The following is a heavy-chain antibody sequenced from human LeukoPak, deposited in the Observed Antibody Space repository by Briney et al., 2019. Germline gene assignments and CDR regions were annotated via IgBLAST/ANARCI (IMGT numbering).Heavy chain of an antibody. CDR2: ISSSGSTI. D-gene: IGHD3-22*01. CDR1: GFTFSDYY. J-gene: IGHJ4*02. V-gene: IGHV3-11*04. Sequence: GGSLRLSCAASGFTFSDYYMSWIRQAPGKGLEWVSYISSSGSTIYYADSVKGRFTISRDNAKNSLYLQMNSLRAEDTAVYYCARARYYYDSSGYLFDYWGQGTLVTVSS. CDR3: ARARYYYDSSGYLFDY.